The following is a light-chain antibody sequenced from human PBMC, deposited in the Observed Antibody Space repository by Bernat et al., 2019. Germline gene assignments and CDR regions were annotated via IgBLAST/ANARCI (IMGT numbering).Light chain of an antibody. CDR3: QTWGTGILV. CDR1: SGHSSYA. CDR2: LNSDGSH. V-gene: IGLV4-69*01. J-gene: IGLJ1*01. Sequence: QLVLTQSPSASASLGASVKPTCTLSSGHSSYAIAWHQQQPEKGPRYLMKLNSDGSHSKGDGIPDRFSGSSSGAERYLTIPSLQSEDEADYYCQTWGTGILVFGTGTKVTVL.